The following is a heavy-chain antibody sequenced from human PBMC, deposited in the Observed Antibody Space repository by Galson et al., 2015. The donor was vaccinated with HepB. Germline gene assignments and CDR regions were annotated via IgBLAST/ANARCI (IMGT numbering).Heavy chain of an antibody. Sequence: SLRLSCAASGFTFNIYHMHWVRQAPGKGLEWVAVIWYDGSYKYYADSVKGRFSISRDNSKNTVYLQMNSLRGEDTAVYYCARPMERSGYSFEYWGQGTLVTVSS. CDR3: ARPMERSGYSFEY. J-gene: IGHJ4*02. D-gene: IGHD3-3*01. CDR2: IWYDGSYK. V-gene: IGHV3-33*01. CDR1: GFTFNIYH.